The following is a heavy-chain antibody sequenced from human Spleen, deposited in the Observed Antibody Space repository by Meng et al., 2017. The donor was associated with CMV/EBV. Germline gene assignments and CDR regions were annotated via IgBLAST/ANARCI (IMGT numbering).Heavy chain of an antibody. CDR2: LISMYGTV. CDR3: ARDCSSASCYMFDFYGMDV. D-gene: IGHD2-2*01. V-gene: IGHV1-69*05. J-gene: IGHJ6*02. CDR1: GYTFTSYG. Sequence: SVKVSCKASGYTFTSYGISWVRQAPGQGLEWMGGLISMYGTVNYAPKFQGRVTVTTDDSTGTAYMEVSSLRSDDTAVYYCARDCSSASCYMFDFYGMDVWGQGTTVTVSS.